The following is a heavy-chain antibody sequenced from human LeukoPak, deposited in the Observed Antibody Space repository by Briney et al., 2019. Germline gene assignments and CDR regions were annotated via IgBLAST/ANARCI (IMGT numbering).Heavy chain of an antibody. J-gene: IGHJ1*01. CDR1: GFTFDDYA. D-gene: IGHD6-19*01. V-gene: IGHV3-43D*03. CDR3: AKGGYSSGWYPLAEYFQH. Sequence: GGSLTLSCVASGFTFDDYAMHWVRQAPGKGLEWVSLISWDGGSTYYADSVKGRLTISRENSKSSLYLQMNSLRAEDSALYYCAKGGYSSGWYPLAEYFQHWGQGTLVTVSS. CDR2: ISWDGGST.